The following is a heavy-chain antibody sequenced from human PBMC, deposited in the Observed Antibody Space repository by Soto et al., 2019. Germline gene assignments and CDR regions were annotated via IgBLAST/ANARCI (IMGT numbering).Heavy chain of an antibody. CDR1: GFTVSSSY. CDR2: IYSGGRT. Sequence: EVQLVESGGGLIQPGESLRLSCAASGFTVSSSYMTWVRQAPGKGLEWVSDIYSGGRTYYADSVKGRFTISRDNSKNTLYLQMNSLRTEDTAVYYCARGKNYFYYGMDVWGQGTTVTASS. CDR3: ARGKNYFYYGMDV. J-gene: IGHJ6*02. V-gene: IGHV3-53*01.